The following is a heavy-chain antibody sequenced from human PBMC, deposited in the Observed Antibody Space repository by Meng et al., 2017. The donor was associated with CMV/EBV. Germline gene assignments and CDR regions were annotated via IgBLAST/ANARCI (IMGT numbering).Heavy chain of an antibody. V-gene: IGHV3-48*03. J-gene: IGHJ3*01. Sequence: GESLKISCAASGFSFTSYEMNWVRQAPGKGLEWLSYVISGGDTRHYADSVKGRFTISRDNAKKSLYLQMSTLGAEDTAVYYCARSSSFGAFDFWGQGTMVTVSS. CDR1: GFSFTSYE. CDR2: VISGGDTR. CDR3: ARSSSFGAFDF. D-gene: IGHD3-16*01.